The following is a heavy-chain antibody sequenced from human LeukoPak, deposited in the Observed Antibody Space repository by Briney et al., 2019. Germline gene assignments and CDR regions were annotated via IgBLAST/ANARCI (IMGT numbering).Heavy chain of an antibody. J-gene: IGHJ4*02. Sequence: GGSLRLSCAASGFTFSSYSMIWVRQAPGKGLEWVSVISSGGDAYYAGSVKGRFTISRDNSKNTLYLQMNSLRVEDSAVYYCGRDLDHDYGDYVPGYWGRGTLVTVPS. CDR3: GRDLDHDYGDYVPGY. V-gene: IGHV3-53*01. CDR2: ISSGGDA. CDR1: GFTFSSYS. D-gene: IGHD4-17*01.